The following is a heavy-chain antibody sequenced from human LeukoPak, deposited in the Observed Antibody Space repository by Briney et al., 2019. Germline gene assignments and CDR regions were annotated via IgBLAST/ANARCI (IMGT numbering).Heavy chain of an antibody. CDR3: ARPLGSGSYPGDY. Sequence: GGSLRLSCAASGFTFNDYAMHWVRQAPGKGLEWVSGISWNSGSIGYADSVKGRFTISRDNSKNTLYLQMGSLRAEDMAVYYCARPLGSGSYPGDYWGQGTLVTVSS. J-gene: IGHJ4*02. CDR1: GFTFNDYA. V-gene: IGHV3-9*03. CDR2: ISWNSGSI. D-gene: IGHD3-16*02.